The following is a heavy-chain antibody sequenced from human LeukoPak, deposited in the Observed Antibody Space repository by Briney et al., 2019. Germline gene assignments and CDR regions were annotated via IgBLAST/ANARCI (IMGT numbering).Heavy chain of an antibody. CDR2: IYTSGST. Sequence: SETLSLTCTVSGGSISSGGYYWSWIRQPAGKGLEWIGRIYTSGSTNYNPSLKSRVTLSVDTSKNQFSLKLSSVTAADTAVYYCARAAYNWFDPWGQGTLVTVSS. CDR1: GGSISSGGYY. J-gene: IGHJ5*02. V-gene: IGHV4-61*02. CDR3: ARAAYNWFDP.